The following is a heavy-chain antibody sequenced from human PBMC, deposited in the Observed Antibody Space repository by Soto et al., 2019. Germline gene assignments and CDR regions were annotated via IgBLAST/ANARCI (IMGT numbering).Heavy chain of an antibody. V-gene: IGHV4-4*02. D-gene: IGHD6-13*01. CDR3: ARDQGSHPGD. CDR2: IHHSGST. Sequence: QVQLQESGPGLVRPSGTVSLTCAVSGGSISNGDWWIWVRQPPRKGLEWIGEIHHSGSTNYNPSLKSRVTMSVVPSKNLFSLTLNSVTAADTAFYYCARDQGSHPGDWGQGTLVSVSS. CDR1: GGSISNGDW. J-gene: IGHJ4*02.